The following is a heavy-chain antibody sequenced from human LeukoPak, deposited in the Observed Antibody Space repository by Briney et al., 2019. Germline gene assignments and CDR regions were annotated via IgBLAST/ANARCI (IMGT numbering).Heavy chain of an antibody. D-gene: IGHD6-19*01. Sequence: GGSLRLSCVASGFPFSSYWMTWVRQAPGKGLEWVSLMYSGGSTYYADSVKGRFTISRDNSKNTLYLQMNSLRAEDTAVYYCARASSAGGYWGRGTLVTVSS. CDR3: ARASSAGGY. CDR1: GFPFSSYW. J-gene: IGHJ4*02. CDR2: MYSGGST. V-gene: IGHV3-53*01.